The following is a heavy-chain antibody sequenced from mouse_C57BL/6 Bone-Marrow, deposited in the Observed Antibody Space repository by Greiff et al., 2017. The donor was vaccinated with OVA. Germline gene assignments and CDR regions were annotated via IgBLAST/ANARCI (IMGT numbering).Heavy chain of an antibody. CDR3: ARSPITTVVATDWYFDV. D-gene: IGHD1-1*01. CDR1: GFTFTDYY. J-gene: IGHJ1*03. Sequence: EVNVVESGGGLVQPGGSLSLSCAASGFTFTDYYMSWVRQPPGKALEWLGFIRNKANGYTTEYSASVKGRFTISRDNSQSILYLQMNALRAEDSATYYCARSPITTVVATDWYFDVWGTGTTVTVSS. CDR2: IRNKANGYTT. V-gene: IGHV7-3*01.